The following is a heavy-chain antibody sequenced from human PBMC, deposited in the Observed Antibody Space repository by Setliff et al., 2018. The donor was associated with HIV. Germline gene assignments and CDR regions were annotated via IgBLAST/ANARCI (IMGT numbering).Heavy chain of an antibody. CDR2: IYYSGSI. Sequence: PSETLSLTCSVSGGPISSSSDYWGWIRQPPGKGLEWIGSIYYSGSIYYNPSLKSRVTISVDTPNNHFSLRLSSVTAADTALYYCARQNSGWGVGLYYFDYWGQGTLVTVSS. CDR3: ARQNSGWGVGLYYFDY. J-gene: IGHJ4*02. CDR1: GGPISSSSDY. D-gene: IGHD6-19*01. V-gene: IGHV4-39*01.